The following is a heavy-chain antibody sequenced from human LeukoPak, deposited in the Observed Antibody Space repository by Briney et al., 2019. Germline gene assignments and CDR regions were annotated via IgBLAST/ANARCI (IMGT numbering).Heavy chain of an antibody. CDR2: IKQDGSGT. J-gene: IGHJ6*02. CDR1: GFAFSNYF. Sequence: GGSLRLSCAASGFAFSNYFMSWVRRAPGKGLEWVGHIKQDGSGTYYIDSVKGRFTISRDNARSSLYLQMNSLRAEDTAVYYCARGVPAAIYYYYGMDVWGQGTTVTVSS. V-gene: IGHV3-7*01. D-gene: IGHD2-2*01. CDR3: ARGVPAAIYYYYGMDV.